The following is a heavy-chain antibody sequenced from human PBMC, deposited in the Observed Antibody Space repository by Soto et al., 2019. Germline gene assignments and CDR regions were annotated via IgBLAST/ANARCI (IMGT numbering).Heavy chain of an antibody. CDR1: GYTFTSYY. J-gene: IGHJ4*02. CDR3: ACLGDYYDSSGYYYRAPFDY. D-gene: IGHD3-22*01. V-gene: IGHV1-46*01. Sequence: ASVKVSCKASGYTFTSYYMHWVRQAPGQGLEWMGIINPSGGSTSYAQKLQGRVTMTRDTSTSTVYMELSSLRSEDTAVYYCACLGDYYDSSGYYYRAPFDYWGQGTLVTVSS. CDR2: INPSGGST.